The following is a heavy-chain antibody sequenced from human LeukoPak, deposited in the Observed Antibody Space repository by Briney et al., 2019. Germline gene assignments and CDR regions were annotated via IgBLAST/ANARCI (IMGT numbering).Heavy chain of an antibody. CDR3: ARGQRYCSGGSCFRFYYYYGMDV. V-gene: IGHV4-34*01. CDR1: GGSFSGYY. CDR2: INHSGST. J-gene: IGHJ6*02. Sequence: SETLSLTCAVYGGSFSGYYWSWIRQPPGKGLEWIGEINHSGSTNYNPSLKSRVTISVDTSKNQFSLKLSSVTAADTAVYYCARGQRYCSGGSCFRFYYYYGMDVWGQGTTVTVSS. D-gene: IGHD2-15*01.